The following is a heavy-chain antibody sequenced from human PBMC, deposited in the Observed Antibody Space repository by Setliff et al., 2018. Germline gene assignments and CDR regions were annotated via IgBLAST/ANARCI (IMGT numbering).Heavy chain of an antibody. J-gene: IGHJ6*03. CDR1: GFAFSTYR. CDR3: ARVIYFYYMDV. V-gene: IGHV3-48*01. Sequence: LRLSCAASGFAFSTYRMNWVRQAPGKGLEWVSYITSSSSTIDYADSVKGRFTISRDDAKNPLYLQMNSLRAEDTAVYYCARVIYFYYMDVWGKGTTVTVSS. CDR2: ITSSSSTI.